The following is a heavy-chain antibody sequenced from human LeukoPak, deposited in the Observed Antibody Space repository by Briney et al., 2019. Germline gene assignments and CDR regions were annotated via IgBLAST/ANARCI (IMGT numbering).Heavy chain of an antibody. D-gene: IGHD3-9*01. J-gene: IGHJ4*02. V-gene: IGHV4-4*02. Sequence: KASETLSLNCGVSGVSISSSEWWICVRQPPGQGLEWIGEIHRDGSTRYNPSLKSRVTMSIDYSKSQFSLKVNSVTAADTAIYYCGKTDIYSNPIDSWGPGSLVTVSS. CDR3: GKTDIYSNPIDS. CDR1: GVSISSSEW. CDR2: IHRDGST.